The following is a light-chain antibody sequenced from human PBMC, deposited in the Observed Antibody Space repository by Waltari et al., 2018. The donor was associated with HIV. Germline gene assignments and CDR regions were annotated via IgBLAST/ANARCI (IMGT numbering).Light chain of an antibody. J-gene: IGLJ1*01. CDR3: QVWDSSSDHPGV. CDR1: NIGSKN. V-gene: IGLV3-21*02. CDR2: NGG. Sequence: SYVLTQPPSVSVAPGQTARITCGGTNIGSKNVHWYQQKPRQAPVLVVFNGGDRPSGIPQRLSGSSSENTATLTISRVEVGDEADYYCQVWDSSSDHPGVFGSGTKVTVL.